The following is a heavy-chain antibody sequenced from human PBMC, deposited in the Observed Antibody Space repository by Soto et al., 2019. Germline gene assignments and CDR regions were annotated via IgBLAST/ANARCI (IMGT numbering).Heavy chain of an antibody. Sequence: QVQLVESGGGVVQPGRSLRLSCAASGFSFSGYGFHWVRQAPGKGLEWVALIWYDGTHTYYADSVKGRFTISRDNSKNTLYLQMNSLRAEDTAVYYCARDLYFPRSGRNPPDYWGQGTLITVSS. CDR3: ARDLYFPRSGRNPPDY. V-gene: IGHV3-33*01. CDR1: GFSFSGYG. D-gene: IGHD3-10*01. CDR2: IWYDGTHT. J-gene: IGHJ4*02.